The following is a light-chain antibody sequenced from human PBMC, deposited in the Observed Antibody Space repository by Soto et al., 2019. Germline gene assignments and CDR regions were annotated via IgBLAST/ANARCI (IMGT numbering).Light chain of an antibody. Sequence: DIVLTQSPATLSLTPGQGASLSCRASKSVGGDLVWYQQHPGQAPRLLIYDASNRAAGIPPRFSGSGSGTHFTLTISCLDPEDVAVYYCQQRTIWPWSVCHGTKG. J-gene: IGKJ1*01. CDR1: KSVGGD. CDR3: QQRTIWPWS. V-gene: IGKV3-11*01. CDR2: DAS.